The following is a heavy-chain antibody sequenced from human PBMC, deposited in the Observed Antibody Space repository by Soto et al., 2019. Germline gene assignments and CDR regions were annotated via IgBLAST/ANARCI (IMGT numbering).Heavy chain of an antibody. J-gene: IGHJ4*02. Sequence: PGGSLRLSCAASGFTFSNHGMHWVRQAPGKGLEWVTVISYDGSNKYYADSVRGRFTISRDNSKNTLYLQMNSLRAEDTAVYYCAKERMEQVQLLDFFDFWAQGSLVTGSS. V-gene: IGHV3-30*18. D-gene: IGHD2-2*01. CDR2: ISYDGSNK. CDR1: GFTFSNHG. CDR3: AKERMEQVQLLDFFDF.